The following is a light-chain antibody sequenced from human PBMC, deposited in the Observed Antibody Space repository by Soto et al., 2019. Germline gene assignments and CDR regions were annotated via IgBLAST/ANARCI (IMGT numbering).Light chain of an antibody. J-gene: IGKJ5*01. CDR3: QQYTDWPIT. V-gene: IGKV3D-15*01. CDR2: GAS. Sequence: PGERATLSCRASQSVSSSNFAWYQQKPAQAPRLLIYGASRRAPGIPERFSGSGSGTDFTLTITSLQSDDFAVYFCQQYTDWPITFGQGTRLEIK. CDR1: QSVSSSN.